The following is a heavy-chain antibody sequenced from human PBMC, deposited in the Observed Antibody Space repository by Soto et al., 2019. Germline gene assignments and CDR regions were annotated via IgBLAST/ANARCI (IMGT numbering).Heavy chain of an antibody. J-gene: IGHJ6*02. CDR1: GYTFNSYG. Sequence: QVQLVQSGTEVKKPGAAVKVSSKACGYTFNSYGISWVRQAPGQGLEWMGWISPYDDNTNYAQNLQGRVTMTTDTSTRTAYMELRSLRSDDTAVYYCARGGYYDSSGSRNYHYYGMDAWGQGTTVTVS. CDR2: ISPYDDNT. D-gene: IGHD3-22*01. CDR3: ARGGYYDSSGSRNYHYYGMDA. V-gene: IGHV1-18*01.